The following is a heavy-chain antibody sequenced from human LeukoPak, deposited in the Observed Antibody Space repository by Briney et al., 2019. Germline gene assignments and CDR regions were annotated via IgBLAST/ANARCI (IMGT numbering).Heavy chain of an antibody. CDR2: MNPNSGNT. CDR1: GYTFTSYD. CDR3: ARAYYDILTGYHYYFDY. D-gene: IGHD3-9*01. Sequence: EASVKVSCKASGYTFTSYDINWVRQATGQGLEWMGWMNPNSGNTGYAQKFQGRVTMTRNTSISTAYMELSSLRSEDTAVYYCARAYYDILTGYHYYFDYWGQGTLVTVSS. V-gene: IGHV1-8*01. J-gene: IGHJ4*02.